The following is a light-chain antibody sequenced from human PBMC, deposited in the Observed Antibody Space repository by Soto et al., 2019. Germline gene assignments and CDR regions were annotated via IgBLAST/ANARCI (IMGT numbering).Light chain of an antibody. V-gene: IGKV1-5*03. CDR2: KTS. J-gene: IGKJ4*01. CDR3: QQYNSYPLS. Sequence: DIQMTQSPSTLSASVGDRVTVTCRASQFISTWLAWYQQKPGKAPKLLIYKTSSLESGVPSRCSGSGSGTEFTLTISSLQPDDLATYYCQQYNSYPLSFGGGTKVEIK. CDR1: QFISTW.